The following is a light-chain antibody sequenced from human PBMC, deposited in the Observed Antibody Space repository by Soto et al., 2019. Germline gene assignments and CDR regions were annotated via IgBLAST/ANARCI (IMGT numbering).Light chain of an antibody. CDR2: DVS. CDR1: SSDVGGYNY. V-gene: IGLV2-14*03. Sequence: QSALTQPASVSGSPRQSITISCTGTSSDVGGYNYVSWYQQHPGKAPKLIIYDVSNRPSGVSNRFSGSKSGNTASLTISGLQAEDEADYYCSSYTSSSLHVFGTGTKVTVL. J-gene: IGLJ1*01. CDR3: SSYTSSSLHV.